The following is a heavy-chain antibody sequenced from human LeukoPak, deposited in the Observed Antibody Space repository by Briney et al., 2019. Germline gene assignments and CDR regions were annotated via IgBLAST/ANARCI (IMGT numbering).Heavy chain of an antibody. Sequence: SETLSLTCSVSGGSISSYYWSWIRQPPGKGLEWIGYIYYSGRTNYNPSLKSRVTISVDTSKNQFSLTLSSVTAADTAVYYCAGDYGSQIGVGSWGQGTLVTVSS. CDR1: GGSISSYY. CDR3: AGDYGSQIGVGS. D-gene: IGHD3-10*01. V-gene: IGHV4-59*03. CDR2: IYYSGRT. J-gene: IGHJ4*02.